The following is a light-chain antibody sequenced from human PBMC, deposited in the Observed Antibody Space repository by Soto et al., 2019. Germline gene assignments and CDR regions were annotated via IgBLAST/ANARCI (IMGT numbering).Light chain of an antibody. V-gene: IGKV3-15*01. J-gene: IGKJ2*01. CDR1: QSINSE. CDR2: GAS. CDR3: QQGHNWPLT. Sequence: EIVMTQSPATLYLSPGERAALSCRARQSINSELAWYQQKPGQPPRLLIYGASTRATGVPARFTGSDSGSEFTLTISGLQSEDFAVYYCQQGHNWPLTFGQGTRLEI.